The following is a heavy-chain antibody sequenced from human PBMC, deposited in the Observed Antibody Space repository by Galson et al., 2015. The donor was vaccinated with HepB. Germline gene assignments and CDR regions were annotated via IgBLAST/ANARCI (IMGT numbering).Heavy chain of an antibody. Sequence: SLRLSCAASGFTFSNFAMSWVRQAPGKRLEWVSGISNSGGSTYYADSVKGRFTVSRDNSKNTLYLQMNSLRAEDTAVYYCAKDQATVVTHWFDPWGQGTLVTVSS. J-gene: IGHJ5*02. CDR3: AKDQATVVTHWFDP. D-gene: IGHD4-23*01. V-gene: IGHV3-23*01. CDR2: ISNSGGST. CDR1: GFTFSNFA.